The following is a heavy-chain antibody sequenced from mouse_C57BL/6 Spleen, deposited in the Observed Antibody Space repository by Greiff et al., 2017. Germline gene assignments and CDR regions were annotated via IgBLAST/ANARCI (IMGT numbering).Heavy chain of an antibody. D-gene: IGHD1-1*01. CDR3: ARYYYYGSSHVDY. J-gene: IGHJ2*01. CDR1: GYTFTSYW. Sequence: VQLQQPGAELVKPGASVKLSCKASGYTFTSYWMQWVKQRPGQGLEWIGEIDPSDSYTNYNQKFKGKATLTVDTSSSTAYMQLSSLTSEDSAVYYCARYYYYGSSHVDYWGQGTTLTVSS. CDR2: IDPSDSYT. V-gene: IGHV1-50*01.